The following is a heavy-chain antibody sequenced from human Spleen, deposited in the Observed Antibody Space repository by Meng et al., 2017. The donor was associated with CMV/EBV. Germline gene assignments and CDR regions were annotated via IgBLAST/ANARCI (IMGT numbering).Heavy chain of an antibody. D-gene: IGHD6-19*01. CDR3: AKLASTSGWYYFDY. Sequence: GESLKISCAASGFTFSSYAMSWVRQAPGEGLEWVSVIYSGVSSTYYADSVKGRFTISRDDSKSTLFLQMNSLRAEDTAVYYCAKLASTSGWYYFDYWGQGTLVTVSS. CDR1: GFTFSSYA. J-gene: IGHJ4*02. V-gene: IGHV3-23*03. CDR2: IYSGVSST.